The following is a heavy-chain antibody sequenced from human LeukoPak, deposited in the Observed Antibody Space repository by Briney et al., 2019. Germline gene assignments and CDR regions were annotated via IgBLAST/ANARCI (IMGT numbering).Heavy chain of an antibody. CDR2: MNPNSGNT. D-gene: IGHD2-15*01. V-gene: IGHV1-8*03. J-gene: IGHJ6*03. CDR1: GYTFTSYD. Sequence: ASVKVSCKASGYTFTSYDINWVRQATGQGLGWMGWMNPNSGNTGYAQKFQGRVTITRNTSISTAYMELSSLRSEDTAVYYCARGLAALTYYYMDVWGKGTTVTVSS. CDR3: ARGLAALTYYYMDV.